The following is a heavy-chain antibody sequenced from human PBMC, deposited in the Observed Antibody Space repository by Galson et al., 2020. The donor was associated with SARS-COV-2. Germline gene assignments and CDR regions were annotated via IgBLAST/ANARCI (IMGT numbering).Heavy chain of an antibody. Sequence: ASVKVSCKASGYTFTGYYMHWVRQAPGQGLEWMGWINPNSGGTNYAQKFQGRVTMTRDTSISIAYMELSRLRSDDPAVYYCARDGTAMVTNGFDIWGQGTMVTVSS. CDR3: ARDGTAMVTNGFDI. J-gene: IGHJ3*02. D-gene: IGHD5-18*01. V-gene: IGHV1-2*02. CDR2: INPNSGGT. CDR1: GYTFTGYY.